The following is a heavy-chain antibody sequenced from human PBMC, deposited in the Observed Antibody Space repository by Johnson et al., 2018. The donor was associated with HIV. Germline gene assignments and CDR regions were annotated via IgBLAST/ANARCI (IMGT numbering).Heavy chain of an antibody. V-gene: IGHV3-11*01. CDR3: ARRLAQGSPIEYYVGAFDI. J-gene: IGHJ3*02. CDR1: TFTFRNYW. Sequence: QVQLVESGGDLVQPGGSLRLSCVASTFTFRNYWMSWIRQAPGKGLEWISYMSSSGTTIYHAESVKGRFTISRDNAKNSLYLQMNSLRAEDTALYYCARRLAQGSPIEYYVGAFDIWGQGTMVTVSS. D-gene: IGHD3-10*02. CDR2: MSSSGTTI.